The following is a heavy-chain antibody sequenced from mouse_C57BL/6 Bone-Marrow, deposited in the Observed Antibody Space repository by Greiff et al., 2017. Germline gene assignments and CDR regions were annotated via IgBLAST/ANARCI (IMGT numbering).Heavy chain of an antibody. V-gene: IGHV1-69*01. J-gene: IGHJ4*01. D-gene: IGHD1-1*01. CDR1: GYTFTSYW. CDR2: IDPSDSYP. CDR3: ALYYYGSSYYAMDY. Sequence: QVQLQQSGAELVMPGASVKLSCKASGYTFTSYWMHWVKQRPGQGLEWIGEIDPSDSYPKYNQKFKGKSTFTVDKSSSTAYMQLSSLTSEEAAVYYCALYYYGSSYYAMDYWGQGTSVTVSS.